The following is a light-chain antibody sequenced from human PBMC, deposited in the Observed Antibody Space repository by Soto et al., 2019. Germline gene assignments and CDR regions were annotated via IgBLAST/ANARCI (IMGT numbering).Light chain of an antibody. CDR1: QGIGDT. CDR3: ERYNCSPLT. CDR2: DTS. J-gene: IGKJ4*01. V-gene: IGKV3-15*01. Sequence: EVVMRQSPATLSVSPGEGATLSCTASQGIGDTLAWYQHKPGQTPILLIYDTSIWATGGPARFSGSRFCTAFTLTINCRHSEGFGVYYCERYNCSPLTFGGGTKV.